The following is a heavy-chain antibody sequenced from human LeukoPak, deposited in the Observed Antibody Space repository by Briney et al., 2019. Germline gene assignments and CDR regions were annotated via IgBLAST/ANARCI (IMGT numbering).Heavy chain of an antibody. CDR3: TKYSPLGAFDV. CDR2: IKSKIDGGTT. J-gene: IGHJ3*01. Sequence: NPGGSLRLSCAASGFTFSNAWMSRVRQAPGKGLEWVGHIKSKIDGGTTDYAAPVKGRFTISRDDSKNTLYLQMNSLKTEDTAVYYCTKYSPLGAFDVWGQGTMVTVSS. V-gene: IGHV3-15*01. D-gene: IGHD2-15*01. CDR1: GFTFSNAW.